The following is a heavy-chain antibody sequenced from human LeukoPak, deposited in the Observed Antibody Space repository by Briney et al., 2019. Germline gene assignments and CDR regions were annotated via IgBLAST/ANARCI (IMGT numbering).Heavy chain of an antibody. CDR1: GGSISSGDYY. V-gene: IGHV4-30-4*08. D-gene: IGHD6-13*01. CDR2: IYYSGST. CDR3: ARVRAAAGYFDY. J-gene: IGHJ4*02. Sequence: SETLSLTCTVSGGSISSGDYYWSWIRQPPGKGLEWIGYIYYSGSTYYNPSLKSRVTISVDTSKSQFSLKLSSVTAADTAVYYCARVRAAAGYFDYWGQGTLVTVSS.